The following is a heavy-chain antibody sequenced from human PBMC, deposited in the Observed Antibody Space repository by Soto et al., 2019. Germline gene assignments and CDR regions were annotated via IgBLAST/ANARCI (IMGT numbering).Heavy chain of an antibody. CDR1: GYTFTSYG. D-gene: IGHD6-6*01. V-gene: IGHV1-18*01. Sequence: ASVKVSCKASGYTFTSYGISWVRQAPGQGLEWMGWISAYNGNTNYAQKLQGRVTMTTDTSTSTAYMELSSLRSEDTAAYYCARDIEYSSLSNWFDPWGQGTLVTVSS. CDR2: ISAYNGNT. CDR3: ARDIEYSSLSNWFDP. J-gene: IGHJ5*02.